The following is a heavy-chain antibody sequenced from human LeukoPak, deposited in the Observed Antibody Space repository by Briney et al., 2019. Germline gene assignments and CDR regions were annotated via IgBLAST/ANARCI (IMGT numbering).Heavy chain of an antibody. V-gene: IGHV3-21*04. CDR1: GFTFSSYS. D-gene: IGHD2-2*01. CDR3: AKDYRSSTSCYVA. J-gene: IGHJ5*02. Sequence: PGGSLRLSCAASGFTFSSYSMNWVRQAPGKGLEWVSSISSSSSYIYYADSVKGRFTISRDNAKNSLYLQMNSLRAEDTAVYYCAKDYRSSTSCYVAWGQGTLVTVSS. CDR2: ISSSSSYI.